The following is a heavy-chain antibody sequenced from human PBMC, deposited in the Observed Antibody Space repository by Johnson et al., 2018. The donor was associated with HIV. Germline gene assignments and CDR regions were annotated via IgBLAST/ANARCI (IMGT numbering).Heavy chain of an antibody. Sequence: VQLVESGGGLVKPGGSLRLSCAASGFTFSSYWMDWVRQAPGKGLVWVGRTKNKANSYTTEYAASVKGRFTISRDDSKNSLYLQMNSLRAGDTALYYCARAVCRGGRCYSHDAFDIWGQGTMVTVSS. CDR1: GFTFSSYW. CDR3: ARAVCRGGRCYSHDAFDI. D-gene: IGHD2-15*01. J-gene: IGHJ3*02. V-gene: IGHV3-72*01. CDR2: TKNKANSYTT.